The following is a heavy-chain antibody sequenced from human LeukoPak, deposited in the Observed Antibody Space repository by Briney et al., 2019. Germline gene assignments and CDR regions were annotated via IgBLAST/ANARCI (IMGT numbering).Heavy chain of an antibody. Sequence: PSETLSLTCAVYGVPFSGYYWSWIRQPPGKGLEWIGEINHSGSTNYNPSLKSRVTISVDTSKNQFSLKLSSVTAADTAVYYCARGRGYSYGFSFDYWGQGTLVTVSS. V-gene: IGHV4-34*01. CDR1: GVPFSGYY. D-gene: IGHD5-18*01. CDR3: ARGRGYSYGFSFDY. CDR2: INHSGST. J-gene: IGHJ4*02.